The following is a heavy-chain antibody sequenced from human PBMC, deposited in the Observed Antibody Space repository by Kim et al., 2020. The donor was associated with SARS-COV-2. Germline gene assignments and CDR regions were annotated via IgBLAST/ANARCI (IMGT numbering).Heavy chain of an antibody. CDR3: AKGSNIGARPHPGGDY. D-gene: IGHD6-6*01. CDR1: GFTFSNYA. CDR2: ISSSGTKT. Sequence: GGSLRLSCAASGFTFSNYAMNWVRQAPGKGLEWVSVISSSGTKTYNGDSVKGRFTISRDNSKNTLYLQMNSLRAEDTAVYYCAKGSNIGARPHPGGDYWGQGTLVTVSS. J-gene: IGHJ4*02. V-gene: IGHV3-23*01.